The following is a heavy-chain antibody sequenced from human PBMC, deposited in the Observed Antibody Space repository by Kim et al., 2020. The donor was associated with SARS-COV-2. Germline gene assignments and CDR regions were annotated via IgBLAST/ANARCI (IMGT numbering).Heavy chain of an antibody. Sequence: ASVKVSCKASGYTFTSYGIGWVRQAPGQGLEWMGWISAYNGNTNYAQKLQGRVTMTTDTSTSTAYMELRSLRSDDTAVYYCARDSNGGRFITMVRGVIGWFDPWGQGTLVTVSS. V-gene: IGHV1-18*01. CDR2: ISAYNGNT. CDR1: GYTFTSYG. D-gene: IGHD3-10*01. J-gene: IGHJ5*02. CDR3: ARDSNGGRFITMVRGVIGWFDP.